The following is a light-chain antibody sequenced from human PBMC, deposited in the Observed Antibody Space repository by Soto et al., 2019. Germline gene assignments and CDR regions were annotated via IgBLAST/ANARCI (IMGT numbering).Light chain of an antibody. J-gene: IGLJ1*01. Sequence: QSALTQPASVSGSPGQSITISCTGTNSDVGGYNYVSWYQQQPGKAPKFMIYDVTNRPSGVSNRFSGSKSGNTASLTISGLQAEDEADYYCCSYTTSNTRQIVFGTGTKATVL. CDR1: NSDVGGYNY. CDR2: DVT. CDR3: CSYTTSNTRQIV. V-gene: IGLV2-14*01.